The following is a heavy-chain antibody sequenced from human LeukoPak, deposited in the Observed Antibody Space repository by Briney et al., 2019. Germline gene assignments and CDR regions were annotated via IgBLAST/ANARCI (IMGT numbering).Heavy chain of an antibody. Sequence: SETLSLTCTVSGGSISSYYWSWIRQPPGKGLEWIGYIYYSGSTNYNPSLKSQVTISVDTSKNQFSLKLSSVTAADTAVYYCARDGGSYYFSPDAFDIWGQGTMVTVSS. CDR2: IYYSGST. V-gene: IGHV4-59*01. D-gene: IGHD1-26*01. CDR3: ARDGGSYYFSPDAFDI. CDR1: GGSISSYY. J-gene: IGHJ3*02.